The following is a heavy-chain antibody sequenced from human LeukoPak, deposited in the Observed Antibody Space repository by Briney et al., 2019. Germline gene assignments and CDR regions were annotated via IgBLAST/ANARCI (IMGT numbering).Heavy chain of an antibody. J-gene: IGHJ6*02. CDR2: IISILGIA. Sequence: GASVKDTCKASGGTFSSYAISWVRQAPGQGLAWMGRIISILGIANYAQKFQGRVTITADKSTSTAYMELSSLRSEDTAVYYCAREMGIVVVPDAMSYYYYYYGMDVWGQGTTVTVSS. CDR3: AREMGIVVVPDAMSYYYYYYGMDV. CDR1: GGTFSSYA. D-gene: IGHD2-2*03. V-gene: IGHV1-69*04.